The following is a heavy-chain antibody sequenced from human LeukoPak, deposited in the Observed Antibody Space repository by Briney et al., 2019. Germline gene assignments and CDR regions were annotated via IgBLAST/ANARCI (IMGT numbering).Heavy chain of an antibody. CDR3: ARVQRIAAAGTFDY. CDR2: IRYDGSNK. V-gene: IGHV3-30*02. D-gene: IGHD6-13*01. Sequence: GGSLRLSCAASGFTFSSYGMHWVRQAPGKGLEWVAFIRYDGSNKYYADSVKGRFTISRDNSKNTLYLQMNSLKAEDTAVYYCARVQRIAAAGTFDYWGQGTLVTVSS. CDR1: GFTFSSYG. J-gene: IGHJ4*02.